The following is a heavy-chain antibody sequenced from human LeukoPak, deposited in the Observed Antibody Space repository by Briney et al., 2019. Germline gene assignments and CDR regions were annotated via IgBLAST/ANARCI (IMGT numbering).Heavy chain of an antibody. CDR1: GDSISSGSYY. V-gene: IGHV4-61*09. J-gene: IGHJ5*02. CDR3: ARDENGYVWGSFRA. Sequence: TLSLTCTVSGDSISSGSYYWNWIRQPAGKGLEWIGHIYTSGSTHYNPSLKSRVTISGDTSRNHFSLKLSSVTAADTAVYYCARDENGYVWGSFRAWGQGTLVTVSS. D-gene: IGHD3-16*02. CDR2: IYTSGST.